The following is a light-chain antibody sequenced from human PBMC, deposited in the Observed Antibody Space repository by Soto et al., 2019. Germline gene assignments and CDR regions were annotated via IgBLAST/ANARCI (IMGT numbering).Light chain of an antibody. J-gene: IGKJ1*01. CDR1: QGISHY. CDR3: QQLNFYPWT. CDR2: AAS. V-gene: IGKV1-9*01. Sequence: DIQLTQSPSFLSASVVDRFTITFLASQGISHYLAWYQQKPGKAPKLLIYAASTLQSGVPSRFSGSGSGTEFTLTISSLQPEDFATYYCQQLNFYPWTFGQGTKVDIK.